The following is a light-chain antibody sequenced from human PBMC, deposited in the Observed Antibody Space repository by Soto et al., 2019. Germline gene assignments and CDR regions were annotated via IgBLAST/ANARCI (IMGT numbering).Light chain of an antibody. CDR3: SSFADRNNFV. J-gene: IGLJ1*01. CDR1: SSDVGGYNY. CDR2: EVT. V-gene: IGLV2-8*01. Sequence: QSVLTQPPSASGSPGQSVTISCTGSSSDVGGYNYVSWYQQFPGKAPKLIIYEVTKRPSGVPDRFSGSKSGNTASLTVSGLQAEDEADYYCSSFADRNNFVFGTGTKVT.